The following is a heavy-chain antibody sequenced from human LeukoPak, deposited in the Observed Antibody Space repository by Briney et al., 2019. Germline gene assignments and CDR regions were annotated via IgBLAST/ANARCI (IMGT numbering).Heavy chain of an antibody. Sequence: GGSLGLSCAASGFTFSSYGMSWVRQAPGKGLEWVSAISGSGGSTYYADSVKGRFTISRDNSKNTLYLQMNSLRAEDTAVYYCAKCSGGSCWGAFDIWGQGTMVTVSS. CDR2: ISGSGGST. V-gene: IGHV3-23*01. CDR3: AKCSGGSCWGAFDI. J-gene: IGHJ3*02. D-gene: IGHD2-15*01. CDR1: GFTFSSYG.